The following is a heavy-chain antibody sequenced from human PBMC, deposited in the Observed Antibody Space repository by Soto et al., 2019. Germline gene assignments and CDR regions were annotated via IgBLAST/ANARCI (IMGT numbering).Heavy chain of an antibody. CDR3: ARVHVMVVAGSTFDY. CDR2: ISASGST. J-gene: IGHJ4*01. D-gene: IGHD6-19*01. Sequence: SETLSLTCTVSGGSISDGYYWTWIRQHPGKGLEWIGSISASGSTSYNPSLKSRLTVSVDKSKNQFSLKLTSVTAADTAVYYCARVHVMVVAGSTFDYWGHGTLVTVSS. V-gene: IGHV4-31*03. CDR1: GGSISDGYY.